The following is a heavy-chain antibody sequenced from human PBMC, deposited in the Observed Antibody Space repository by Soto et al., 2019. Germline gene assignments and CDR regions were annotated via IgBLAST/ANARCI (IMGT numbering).Heavy chain of an antibody. D-gene: IGHD1-26*01. J-gene: IGHJ4*02. V-gene: IGHV3-72*01. Sequence: EVQLVESGGGLVQPGGSLRLSCAASGFTLSDHYMDWVRQAPGKGLEWVGRTRNKANSYTTEYAASVKGRFTISRYDSKTSLYQQMNSLKTEDTGVYYCAKSGGSYSHIDSWGQGTLVAVFS. CDR2: TRNKANSYTT. CDR3: AKSGGSYSHIDS. CDR1: GFTLSDHY.